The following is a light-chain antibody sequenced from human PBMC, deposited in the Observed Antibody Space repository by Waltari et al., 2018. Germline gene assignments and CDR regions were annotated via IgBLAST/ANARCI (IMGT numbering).Light chain of an antibody. J-gene: IGLJ2*01. CDR1: HIGRKT. Sequence: YVRTQPPSVSVTPGRTARIPCGGNHIGRKTVYWYQQKPGQAPVLVVYEDKERPSGIPERFSASTSGNTATLTISGVAAGDEADYYCQVWDRTGDHVIFGGGTKLTVL. V-gene: IGLV3-21*03. CDR3: QVWDRTGDHVI. CDR2: EDK.